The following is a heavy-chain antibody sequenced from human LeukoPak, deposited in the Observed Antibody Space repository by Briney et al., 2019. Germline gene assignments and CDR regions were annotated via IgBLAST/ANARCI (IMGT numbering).Heavy chain of an antibody. J-gene: IGHJ4*02. CDR2: TSNHGNEQ. D-gene: IGHD2-2*01. Sequence: PGGSLRLSCTDSGFSFTAFAMHWGRQRPGKGGEWGAVTSNHGNEQFYADSVKGGVTISRENYKKTLYLQMDSLRPEDTGVYYCTRDRGAMNDFDSWGQGTLVTVSS. CDR1: GFSFTAFA. V-gene: IGHV3-30*01. CDR3: TRDRGAMNDFDS.